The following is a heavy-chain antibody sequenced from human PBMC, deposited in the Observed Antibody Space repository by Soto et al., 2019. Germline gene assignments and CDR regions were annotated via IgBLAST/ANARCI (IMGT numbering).Heavy chain of an antibody. CDR1: GGTFSSYA. D-gene: IGHD3-9*01. CDR3: ARGPATDYDILTGYYGTSDY. CDR2: IIPIFGTA. Sequence: SVKVSCKASGGTFSSYAISWVRQAPGQGLEWMGGIIPIFGTANYAQKFQGRVTITADESTSTAYMELSSLRSEDTAVYYCARGPATDYDILTGYYGTSDYWGQGTLVTVSS. J-gene: IGHJ4*02. V-gene: IGHV1-69*13.